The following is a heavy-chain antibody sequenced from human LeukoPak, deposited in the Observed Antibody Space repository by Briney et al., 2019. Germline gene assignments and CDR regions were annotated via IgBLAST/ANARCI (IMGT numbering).Heavy chain of an antibody. CDR3: SRGSWSAHYEVTSAFDL. D-gene: IGHD3-3*01. CDR1: GFTFRRYS. V-gene: IGHV3-21*01. Sequence: GGSLRLSCAASGFTFRRYSMNWVRQAPGKGLEWVSSISDTSNYIYYANSMKGRFTISRDNAKNSLYLQINGLRADDTAVYYCSRGSWSAHYEVTSAFDLWGQGTLVTVSS. J-gene: IGHJ4*02. CDR2: ISDTSNYI.